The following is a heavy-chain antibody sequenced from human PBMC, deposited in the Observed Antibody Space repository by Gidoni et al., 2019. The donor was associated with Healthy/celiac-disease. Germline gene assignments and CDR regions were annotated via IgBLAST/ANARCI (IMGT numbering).Heavy chain of an antibody. CDR3: ARDEAAAGKLMDV. V-gene: IGHV3-48*02. J-gene: IGHJ6*02. D-gene: IGHD6-13*01. CDR2: ISSSSSTI. Sequence: EVQLLESGGGLVQLGGSLRLPCAASGFTFSSYSITWVRQAPGKGLECVSYISSSSSTIYYADSVKGRFTISRDNAKNSLYLQMNSLRDEDTAVYYCARDEAAAGKLMDVWGQGTTVTVSS. CDR1: GFTFSSYS.